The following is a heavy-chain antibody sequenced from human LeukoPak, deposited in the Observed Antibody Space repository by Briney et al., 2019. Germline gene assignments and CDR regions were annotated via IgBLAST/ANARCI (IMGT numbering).Heavy chain of an antibody. CDR1: GFTFSSYG. Sequence: AGGSLRLSCAASGFTFSSYGMHWVRQAPGKGLEWVAVISYDGSNKYYADSVKGRFTISRDNSKSTLYLQMNSLRAEDTAVYYCAKDPGSSGWYPRYWGQGTLVTVSS. CDR3: AKDPGSSGWYPRY. J-gene: IGHJ4*02. CDR2: ISYDGSNK. D-gene: IGHD6-19*01. V-gene: IGHV3-30*18.